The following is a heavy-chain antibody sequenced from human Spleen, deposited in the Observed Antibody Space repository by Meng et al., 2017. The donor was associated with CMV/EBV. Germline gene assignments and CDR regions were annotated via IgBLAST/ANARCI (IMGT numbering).Heavy chain of an antibody. Sequence: LSLSCAASGFTFSSYWMSWVRQAPGKGLEWVANIKQDGSDKYYVDSVKGRFTISRDNAKNSLYLQMNSLRAEDTAVYYCARVDDDFWSGYYYYGMDVWGQGTTVTVSS. V-gene: IGHV3-7*01. CDR3: ARVDDDFWSGYYYYGMDV. J-gene: IGHJ6*02. CDR2: IKQDGSDK. CDR1: GFTFSSYW. D-gene: IGHD3-3*01.